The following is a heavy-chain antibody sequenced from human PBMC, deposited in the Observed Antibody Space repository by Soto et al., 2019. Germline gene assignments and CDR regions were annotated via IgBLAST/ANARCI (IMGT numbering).Heavy chain of an antibody. CDR1: GFIFSNYG. CDR3: ARDRYSYDSRAYQGVDWYFDL. V-gene: IGHV3-33*01. CDR2: IWYGGSHE. D-gene: IGHD3-22*01. Sequence: QVQLVESGGGVVQPGRSLRLSCAASGFIFSNYGMHWVRQAPGKGLEWVAVIWYGGSHESYADSVKGRFTISRDNSKNTLFLQMNSLRAEDTAVYYCARDRYSYDSRAYQGVDWYFDLWAVAPWSLSPQ. J-gene: IGHJ2*01.